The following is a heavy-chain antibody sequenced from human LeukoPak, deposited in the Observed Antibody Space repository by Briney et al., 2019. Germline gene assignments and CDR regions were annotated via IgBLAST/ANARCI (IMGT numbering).Heavy chain of an antibody. CDR3: ARWYCSSTSCYYDY. D-gene: IGHD2-2*01. Sequence: GGSLRLSCAASGLIFSSYWMSWVRQAPGKGLEWVSIIYNIGTTYYTDSVKGRFTISRDNSKNTLYLQMNSLRAEDTAVYYCARWYCSSTSCYYDYWGQGTLVTVSS. CDR1: GLIFSSYW. CDR2: IYNIGTT. J-gene: IGHJ4*02. V-gene: IGHV3-53*01.